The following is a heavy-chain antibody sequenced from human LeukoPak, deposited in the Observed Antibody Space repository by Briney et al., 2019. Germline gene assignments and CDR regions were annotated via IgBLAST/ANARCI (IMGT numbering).Heavy chain of an antibody. CDR3: ARSGYYYDSSGYFLDY. CDR1: GFTFSSYW. V-gene: IGHV3-7*01. J-gene: IGHJ4*02. CDR2: IKQDGSEK. D-gene: IGHD3-22*01. Sequence: PGGSLRLSCAASGFTFSSYWMSWVRQAPGKGLGWVANIKQDGSEKYYVDSVKGRFTISRDNAKNSLYLQMNSLRAEDTAVYYCARSGYYYDSSGYFLDYWGQGTLVTVSS.